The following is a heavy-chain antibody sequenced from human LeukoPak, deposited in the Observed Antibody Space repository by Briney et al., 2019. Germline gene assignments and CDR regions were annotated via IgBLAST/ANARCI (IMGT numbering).Heavy chain of an antibody. CDR1: GGSISSSSYY. D-gene: IGHD2-15*01. V-gene: IGHV4-61*01. CDR3: ARVLGAFDI. CDR2: IYYSGST. Sequence: PSETLSLTCTVSGGSISSSSYYWSWIRQPPGKGLEWIGYIYYSGSTNYNPSLKSRVTISVDTSKNQFSLKLSSVTAADTAVYYCARVLGAFDIWGQGTMVTVSS. J-gene: IGHJ3*02.